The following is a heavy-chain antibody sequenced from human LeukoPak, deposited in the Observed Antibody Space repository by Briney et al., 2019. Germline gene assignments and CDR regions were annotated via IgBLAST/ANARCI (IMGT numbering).Heavy chain of an antibody. CDR1: GFTFSSYG. Sequence: GGSLRLSCAASGFTFSSYGMHWVRQAPGKGLEWVAFIRYDGSNKYYADSVKGRFTISRDNSKNTLYLQMNSLRAEDTAVYYCAKDLGPVAGEFDYWGQGTLVTVSS. CDR2: IRYDGSNK. CDR3: AKDLGPVAGEFDY. D-gene: IGHD6-19*01. J-gene: IGHJ4*02. V-gene: IGHV3-30*02.